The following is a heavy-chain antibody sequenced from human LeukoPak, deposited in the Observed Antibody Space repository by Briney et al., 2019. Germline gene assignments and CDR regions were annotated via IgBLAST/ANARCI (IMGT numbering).Heavy chain of an antibody. CDR2: ISSSSSYI. CDR1: GFTFGSYS. Sequence: GGSLRLSCAASGFTFGSYSMNWVRQAPGKGLEWVSFISSSSSYIYYADSVKGRFSISRDNAKNSLYLQMNSLRAEDTAVYYCARDRGGWFDPWGQGTLVTVSS. CDR3: ARDRGGWFDP. D-gene: IGHD3-16*01. J-gene: IGHJ5*02. V-gene: IGHV3-21*01.